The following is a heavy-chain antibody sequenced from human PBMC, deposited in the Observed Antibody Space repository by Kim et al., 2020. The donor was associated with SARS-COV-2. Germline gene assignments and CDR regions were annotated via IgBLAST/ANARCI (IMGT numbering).Heavy chain of an antibody. J-gene: IGHJ6*02. CDR3: ARRFRGVDYGMDV. V-gene: IGHV3-9*01. Sequence: GGSLRLSCAASGFSCDDYAMNWVRQGPGKGLEWVSGISWNSGSIGYADSVKGRFTISRDNAKNSLYLQMNSLRAEDTALYYCARRFRGVDYGMDVWGQGTTVTVSS. CDR1: GFSCDDYA. D-gene: IGHD3-10*01. CDR2: ISWNSGSI.